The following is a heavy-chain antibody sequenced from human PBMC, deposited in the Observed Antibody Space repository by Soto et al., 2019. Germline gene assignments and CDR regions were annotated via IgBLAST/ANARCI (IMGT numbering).Heavy chain of an antibody. CDR2: ITDSGGST. Sequence: EVQLLESGGGLVQPGGSLRLSCAASGFTFSTYAMSWVRQGPGKGLEWVSVITDSGGSTYYADSVKGRFTISRDNSKNTLYLQMNSLRAEDTAVYYCARAPDYGDYLPDYWGQGTLVTVSS. D-gene: IGHD4-17*01. V-gene: IGHV3-23*01. CDR3: ARAPDYGDYLPDY. CDR1: GFTFSTYA. J-gene: IGHJ4*02.